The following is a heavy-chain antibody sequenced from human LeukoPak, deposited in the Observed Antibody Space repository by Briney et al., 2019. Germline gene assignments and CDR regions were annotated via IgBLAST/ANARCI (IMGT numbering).Heavy chain of an antibody. Sequence: ASVTVSFTSSGYTFTSYDINWVRQAPGQGHEGMGCLNPNSGNTGYAQKFQGRVTMTRNTSISTAYMELSSLGSEDTAVYYCARGRGASSGYRRFDYWGQGTLVTVSS. CDR3: ARGRGASSGYRRFDY. CDR2: LNPNSGNT. D-gene: IGHD3-22*01. CDR1: GYTFTSYD. J-gene: IGHJ4*02. V-gene: IGHV1-8*01.